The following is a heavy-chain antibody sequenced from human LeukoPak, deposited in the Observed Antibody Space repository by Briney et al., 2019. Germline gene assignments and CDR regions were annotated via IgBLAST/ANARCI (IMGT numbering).Heavy chain of an antibody. Sequence: GGSLRLSCAASGFTFSDYYMNWIRQAPGKRLEWVSYIHSSSAYTNYADSVKGRFTISRDNAKNSLYLQMNSLRAEDTAVYYCARTGDYESFDYWGQGTLVTVSS. CDR2: IHSSSAYT. J-gene: IGHJ4*02. CDR1: GFTFSDYY. V-gene: IGHV3-11*06. D-gene: IGHD4-17*01. CDR3: ARTGDYESFDY.